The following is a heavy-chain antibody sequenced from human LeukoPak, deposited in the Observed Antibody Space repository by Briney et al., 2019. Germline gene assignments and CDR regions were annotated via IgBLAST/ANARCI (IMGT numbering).Heavy chain of an antibody. Sequence: SETLSLTCAVYGGSFSGYYWSWIRQPPGKGLEWIGEINHSGSTNYNPSLKSRVTISVDTSKNQFSLKLSSVTAADTAVYYCARDGGWDYVWGSYRTRYYFDYWGQGTLVTVSS. CDR1: GGSFSGYY. CDR2: INHSGST. D-gene: IGHD3-16*02. V-gene: IGHV4-34*01. CDR3: ARDGGWDYVWGSYRTRYYFDY. J-gene: IGHJ4*02.